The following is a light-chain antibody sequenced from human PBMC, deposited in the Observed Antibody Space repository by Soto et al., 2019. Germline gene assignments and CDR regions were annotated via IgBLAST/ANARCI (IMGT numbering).Light chain of an antibody. J-gene: IGLJ1*01. Sequence: QSALTQPASVSGSPGQSITISCTGTTSDVGAYDYVSWYQQHPGKAPKLIIFGVSNRPSGVSTRFSGSKSGNTASLTISGLQPEVEADYYCNSYTTSTTYVFGTGTKLTVL. CDR3: NSYTTSTTYV. CDR2: GVS. V-gene: IGLV2-14*03. CDR1: TSDVGAYDY.